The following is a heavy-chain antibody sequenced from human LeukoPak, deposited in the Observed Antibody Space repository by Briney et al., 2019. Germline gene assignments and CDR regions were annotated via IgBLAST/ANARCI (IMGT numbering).Heavy chain of an antibody. CDR3: ARRLSGSPQPFDY. Sequence: GGSLRLSCATSGFTFRSYAMIWVRQAPERGLQWVSGISGSGTYYADSVKGRFTISRDNAKNSLYLQMSSLRAEDTAVYYCARRLSGSPQPFDYWGQGTLVTVSS. D-gene: IGHD1-26*01. CDR1: GFTFRSYA. CDR2: ISGSGT. J-gene: IGHJ4*02. V-gene: IGHV3-21*01.